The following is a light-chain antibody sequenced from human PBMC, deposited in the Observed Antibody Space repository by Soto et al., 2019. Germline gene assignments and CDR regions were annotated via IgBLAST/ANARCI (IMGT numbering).Light chain of an antibody. CDR3: SSYAGSNIVV. CDR1: SSDVGGYNY. CDR2: EVT. J-gene: IGLJ2*01. Sequence: QSALTQPPSASGSPGQSVTISCTGTSSDVGGYNYVSWYQQHPGKVPKLMIYEVTKRPSGVPDRFSGSKSGSTASLTVSGLQAEDEGDYYCSSYAGSNIVVFGGGTKLTVL. V-gene: IGLV2-8*01.